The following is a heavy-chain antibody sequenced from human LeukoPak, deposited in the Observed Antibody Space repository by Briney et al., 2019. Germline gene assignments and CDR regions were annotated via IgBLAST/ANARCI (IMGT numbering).Heavy chain of an antibody. CDR3: ARNKWELREQPNDY. V-gene: IGHV4-39*07. Sequence: SETLSLTCSVSGGSISSSSYYWGWIRQPPGKGLQWIGSIYYSGSTYYNPSLKSRVTMSVDTSKNQFSLKLSSVTAADTAVYYCARNKWELREQPNDYWGQGTLVTVSS. CDR2: IYYSGST. D-gene: IGHD1-26*01. J-gene: IGHJ4*02. CDR1: GGSISSSSYY.